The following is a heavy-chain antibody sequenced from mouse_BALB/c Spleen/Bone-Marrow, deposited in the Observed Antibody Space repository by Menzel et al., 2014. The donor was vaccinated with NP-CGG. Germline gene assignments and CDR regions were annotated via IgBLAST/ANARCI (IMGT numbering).Heavy chain of an antibody. Sequence: VHVKQSGPELVKPGASVKISCKASGYSFTGYFMNWMKQSHGKSLEWIGRINPYNGDPFYNQKFKGEATLTVDKSSSTAHMELLSLTSEDSAVYYCGRGNYDYDSWFGYWGQGTLVTVSA. V-gene: IGHV1-37*01. CDR3: GRGNYDYDSWFGY. CDR1: GYSFTGYF. CDR2: INPYNGDP. D-gene: IGHD2-4*01. J-gene: IGHJ3*01.